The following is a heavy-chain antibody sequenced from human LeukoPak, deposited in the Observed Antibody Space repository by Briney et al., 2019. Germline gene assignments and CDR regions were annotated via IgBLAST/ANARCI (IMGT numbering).Heavy chain of an antibody. V-gene: IGHV1-2*02. CDR1: GYTFTGYY. CDR3: AIGYSSSWYNWFDP. Sequence: GASVKVSCKTSGYTFTGYYMHWVRQAPGQGLEWMGWINPNSGGTNYAQKFQGRVTMTRDTSISTAYMELSRLRSDDTAVYYCAIGYSSSWYNWFDPWGQGTLVTVSS. J-gene: IGHJ5*02. CDR2: INPNSGGT. D-gene: IGHD6-13*01.